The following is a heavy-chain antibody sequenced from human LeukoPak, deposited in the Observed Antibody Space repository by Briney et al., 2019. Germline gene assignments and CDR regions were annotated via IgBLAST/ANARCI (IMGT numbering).Heavy chain of an antibody. Sequence: PGGSLRLSCEASGFTLTTSWMHWVRQAPGKGLVWVSRIKTDGSITTYGDSVKGRFTISRDNARSTLYLQMDSLRAEDTAVYYCARDQGPSGIGWFDPWGQGTLVTVSA. V-gene: IGHV3-74*03. D-gene: IGHD1-26*01. CDR3: ARDQGPSGIGWFDP. CDR1: GFTLTTSW. J-gene: IGHJ5*02. CDR2: IKTDGSIT.